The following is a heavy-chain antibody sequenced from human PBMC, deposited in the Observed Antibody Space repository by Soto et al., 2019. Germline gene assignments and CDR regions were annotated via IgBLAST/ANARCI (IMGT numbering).Heavy chain of an antibody. CDR3: ARGDYGGNRVFDY. V-gene: IGHV3-48*03. J-gene: IGHJ4*02. D-gene: IGHD4-17*01. CDR1: GFTFSSYE. Sequence: EVQLVASGGGLVQPGGSLRLSCAASGFTFSSYEMNWVRQAPGKGLEWVSYISSSGSTIYYADSVKGRFTISRDNAKNSLYLQMNSLRAEDTAVYYCARGDYGGNRVFDYWGQGTLVTVSS. CDR2: ISSSGSTI.